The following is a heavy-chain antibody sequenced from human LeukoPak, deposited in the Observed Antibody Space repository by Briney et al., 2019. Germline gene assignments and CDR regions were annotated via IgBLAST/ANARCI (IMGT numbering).Heavy chain of an antibody. J-gene: IGHJ4*02. CDR3: ARQTGSGLFILP. CDR2: IKQDGTEK. D-gene: IGHD3/OR15-3a*01. CDR1: GFIFSSYW. V-gene: IGHV3-7*01. Sequence: GGSLRLSCAASGFIFSSYWMTWVRQAPGKGLEWVANIKQDGTEKYYLDSVEGRFTISRDNAKNSLYLQMNSLRVEDTAVYYCARQTGSGLFILPGGQGTLVTVSS.